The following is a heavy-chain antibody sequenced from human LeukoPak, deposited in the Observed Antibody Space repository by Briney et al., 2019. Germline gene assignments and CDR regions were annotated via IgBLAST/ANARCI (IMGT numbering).Heavy chain of an antibody. CDR1: GFTFSDNY. CDR2: ISSSGNTT. Sequence: GGSLRLSCAASGFTFSDNYMSWIRQAPGRGLEWVSYISSSGNTTYNADSVKGRFSITRDNAKNSLYLQMNSLRAEDTAVYYCARDGGSAWFLDYWGQGTLVTVSS. D-gene: IGHD6-19*01. V-gene: IGHV3-11*04. CDR3: ARDGGSAWFLDY. J-gene: IGHJ4*02.